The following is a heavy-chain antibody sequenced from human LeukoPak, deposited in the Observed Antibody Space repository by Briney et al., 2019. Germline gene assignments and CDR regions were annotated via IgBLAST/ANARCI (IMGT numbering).Heavy chain of an antibody. CDR3: ARASSVLSWAFDY. J-gene: IGHJ4*02. D-gene: IGHD3-16*01. Sequence: PGGSLRLSCAASGFTFSDYYMSWIRQAPGKGLEWVSYISSSGSTIYYADSVKGRFTISRDNAKNSLSLQMNSLRAEDTAVYYCARASSVLSWAFDYWGRGTLVTVSS. CDR1: GFTFSDYY. CDR2: ISSSGSTI. V-gene: IGHV3-11*01.